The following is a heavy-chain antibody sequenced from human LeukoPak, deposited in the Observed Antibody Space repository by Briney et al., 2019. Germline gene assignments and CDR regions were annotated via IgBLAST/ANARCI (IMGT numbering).Heavy chain of an antibody. D-gene: IGHD3-10*01. J-gene: IGHJ6*03. V-gene: IGHV1-69*01. CDR3: AVDYYGSGSYKGYYYYMDV. Sequence: SVKVSCKASGGTFSSYAISWVRQAPGQGLEWMGGIIPIFGTANYAQKFQGRVTITADESTSTAYMELSSLRSEDTAVYYCAVDYYGSGSYKGYYYYMDVWGKGTTVTISS. CDR2: IIPIFGTA. CDR1: GGTFSSYA.